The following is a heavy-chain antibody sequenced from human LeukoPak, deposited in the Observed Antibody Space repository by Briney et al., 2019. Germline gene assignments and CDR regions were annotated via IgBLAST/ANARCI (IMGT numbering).Heavy chain of an antibody. Sequence: ASVKVSCKVSGYTLTELSMHWVRQAPGKGLEWMGGFDPEDGETIYAQKFQGRVTMTEDTSTDTAYMELSSLRSEDTAVYYCATRARESPAGAFDIWGQGTMVTVSS. J-gene: IGHJ3*02. CDR2: FDPEDGET. CDR3: ATRARESPAGAFDI. V-gene: IGHV1-24*01. CDR1: GYTLTELS.